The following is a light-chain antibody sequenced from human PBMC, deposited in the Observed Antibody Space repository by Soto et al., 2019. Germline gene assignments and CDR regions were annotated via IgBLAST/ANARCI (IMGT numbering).Light chain of an antibody. CDR3: QQSYSVLRT. CDR2: GAS. CDR1: QSVSRS. J-gene: IGKJ1*01. V-gene: IGKV1-39*01. Sequence: DIQMTQSLSSVSASVGDRVTIACRASQSVSRSLNWYQQKPGKAPKLLIYGASSLQSGVPSRFSGSGSGTDFTLTISSLQPEDFATYYCQQSYSVLRTFGLGTKVEIK.